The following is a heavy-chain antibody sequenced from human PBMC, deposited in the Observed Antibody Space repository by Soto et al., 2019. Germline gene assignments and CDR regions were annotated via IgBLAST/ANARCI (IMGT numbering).Heavy chain of an antibody. V-gene: IGHV1-69*13. J-gene: IGHJ5*02. Sequence: SVKVSCKASGGTFSSYAISWVRQAPGQGLEWMGGIIPIFGTANYAQKFQGRVTITADESTSTAYMELSSLRSEDTAVYYCAREWVYYYGSGSPYGGYWFDPWGQGTLVTVSS. CDR3: AREWVYYYGSGSPYGGYWFDP. CDR1: GGTFSSYA. CDR2: IIPIFGTA. D-gene: IGHD3-10*01.